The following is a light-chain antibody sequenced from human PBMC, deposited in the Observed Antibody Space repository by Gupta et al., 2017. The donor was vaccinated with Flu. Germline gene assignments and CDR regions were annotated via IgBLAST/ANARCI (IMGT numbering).Light chain of an antibody. Sequence: STVQTASITCSGDKLDDKYSSWEQQRPGQTLILLIYEDKKRSSRTPERFSGSVSENTATLTISGAQALDEADYYCQAWGGTNVVFGGGTRLTVL. CDR3: QAWGGTNVV. CDR1: KLDDKY. CDR2: EDK. V-gene: IGLV3-1*01. J-gene: IGLJ2*01.